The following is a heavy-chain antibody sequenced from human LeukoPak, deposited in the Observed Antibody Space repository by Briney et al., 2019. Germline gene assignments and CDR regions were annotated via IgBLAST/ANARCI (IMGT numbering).Heavy chain of an antibody. CDR2: ISSSSSYI. Sequence: GGSLRLSCAASGFTFSSYSMNWVRQAPGKGLEWLSSISSSSSYIYYADSVKGRFTISRDNAKNSLYLQMNCLRAEDTAVYYCARGLPAVAGMPTDYWGQGTMVTVSS. D-gene: IGHD6-19*01. V-gene: IGHV3-21*01. CDR1: GFTFSSYS. J-gene: IGHJ4*02. CDR3: ARGLPAVAGMPTDY.